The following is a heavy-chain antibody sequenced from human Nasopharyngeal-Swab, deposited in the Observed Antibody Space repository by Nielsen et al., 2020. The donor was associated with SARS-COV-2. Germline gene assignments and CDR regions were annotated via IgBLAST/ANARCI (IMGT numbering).Heavy chain of an antibody. J-gene: IGHJ3*02. Sequence: PGKGLEWIGSIYYSGSTYYNPSLKSRVTISVDTSKNQFSPKLSSVTAADTAVYYCARTERRSNDAFDIWGQGTMVTVSS. CDR3: ARTERRSNDAFDI. V-gene: IGHV4-39*01. CDR2: IYYSGST.